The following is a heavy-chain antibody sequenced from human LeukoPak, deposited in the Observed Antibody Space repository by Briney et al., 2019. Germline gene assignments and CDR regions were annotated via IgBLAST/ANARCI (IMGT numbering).Heavy chain of an antibody. V-gene: IGHV3-23*01. CDR3: AKSGVWGGSFHY. D-gene: IGHD7-27*01. CDR2: ISNNGIGT. J-gene: IGHJ4*02. CDR1: GFTFSNYA. Sequence: GGPLRLSCAASGFTFSNYAMSWVRQAPGKGLEWVSGISNNGIGTYYADSVKGRFTISRDISEKTLSLQMSSLRVEDTAVYYCAKSGVWGGSFHYWGQGTPVIVSS.